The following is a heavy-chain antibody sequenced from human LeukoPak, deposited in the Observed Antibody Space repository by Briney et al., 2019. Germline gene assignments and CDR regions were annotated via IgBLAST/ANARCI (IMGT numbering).Heavy chain of an antibody. CDR2: IYSGGST. Sequence: GGSLRLSCAASGFTVSSNYMSWVRQAPGKGLEWVSVIYSGGSTYYADSVKGRFTISRDNSKNTLYLQMNSLRAEDTAVYYCARETYSGSYLGDLGYWGQGTLVTFST. CDR1: GFTVSSNY. D-gene: IGHD1-26*01. J-gene: IGHJ4*02. V-gene: IGHV3-66*01. CDR3: ARETYSGSYLGDLGY.